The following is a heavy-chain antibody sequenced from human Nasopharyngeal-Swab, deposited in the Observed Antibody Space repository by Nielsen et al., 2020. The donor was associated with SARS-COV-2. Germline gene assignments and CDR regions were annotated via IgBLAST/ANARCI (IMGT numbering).Heavy chain of an antibody. V-gene: IGHV3-30*03. D-gene: IGHD4-17*01. Sequence: GESLKISCAASGFTFSSFGIHWVRQAPGKGLERVAFIAHDASNEYYGDSVKGRFSISRDSSKNTLYLQMDSLRGEDTAVYYCARDAPAHYGAFYWGRGTLVTVSS. J-gene: IGHJ4*02. CDR3: ARDAPAHYGAFY. CDR2: IAHDASNE. CDR1: GFTFSSFG.